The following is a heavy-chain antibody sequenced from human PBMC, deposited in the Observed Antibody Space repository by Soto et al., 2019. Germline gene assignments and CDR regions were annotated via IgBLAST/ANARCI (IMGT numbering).Heavy chain of an antibody. CDR2: ISAYNGNT. V-gene: IGHV1-18*01. CDR1: GYTFTSYG. CDR3: AREVYCSSTSCQGRRSFDY. Sequence: ASVKVSCKASGYTFTSYGISWVRQAPGQGLEWVGWISAYNGNTNYAQKPQGRVTMTTDTSTSTAYMELRSLRSDDTAVYYCAREVYCSSTSCQGRRSFDYWGQGTLVTVSS. D-gene: IGHD2-2*01. J-gene: IGHJ4*02.